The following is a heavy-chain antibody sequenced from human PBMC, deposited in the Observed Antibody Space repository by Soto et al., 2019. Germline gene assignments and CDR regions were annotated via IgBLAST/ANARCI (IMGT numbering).Heavy chain of an antibody. D-gene: IGHD6-13*01. CDR1: GFSFSPAW. CDR2: IKSKGGGGTA. J-gene: IGHJ6*02. Sequence: PGGSLRLSCAASGFSFSPAWMNWVRQAPGKGLEWVGLIKSKGGGGTADYAAPVKGRFIISRDDSKNTIYLQMNSLKPEDTALYYCNWQQGFYYGRAVWGQGTTVTVSS. CDR3: NWQQGFYYGRAV. V-gene: IGHV3-15*07.